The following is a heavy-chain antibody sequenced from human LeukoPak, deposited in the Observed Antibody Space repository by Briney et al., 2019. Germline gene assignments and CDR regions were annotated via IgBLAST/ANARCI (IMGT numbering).Heavy chain of an antibody. CDR3: AKAGGSGYYNDAFDI. J-gene: IGHJ3*02. CDR2: ISWNSNNI. V-gene: IGHV3-9*03. CDR1: GFTFGDYA. D-gene: IGHD3-22*01. Sequence: GGSLRLSCAASGFTFGDYAMHWVRQGPGKGLEWVSSISWNSNNIVYADSVKGRFTISRDNAKNSLYLQMNSLRAEDMALYYCAKAGGSGYYNDAFDIWGQGTMVTVSS.